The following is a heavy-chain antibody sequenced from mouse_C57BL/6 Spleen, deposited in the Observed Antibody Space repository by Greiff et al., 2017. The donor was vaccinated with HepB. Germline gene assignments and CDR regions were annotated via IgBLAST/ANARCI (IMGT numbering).Heavy chain of an antibody. V-gene: IGHV14-3*01. CDR2: IDPANGNT. J-gene: IGHJ3*01. D-gene: IGHD2-5*01. Sequence: EVQLQQSVAELVRPGASVKLSCTASGFNIKNTYMHWVKQRPEQGLEWIGRIDPANGNTKYAPKVQGKATRTADTSSHTAYLQPSSLTSEDTAISYCARLTDSNYEAWFAYWGQGTLVTVSA. CDR3: ARLTDSNYEAWFAY. CDR1: GFNIKNTY.